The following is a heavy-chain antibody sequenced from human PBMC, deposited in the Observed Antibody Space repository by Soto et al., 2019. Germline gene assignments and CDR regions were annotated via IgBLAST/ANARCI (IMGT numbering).Heavy chain of an antibody. Sequence: SETLSLTCTVSGGSISGYYWSWIRQPPGKGLEWLGYIYYSGTTDYNPSLKSRVTISVDTSKNQFSLKVSSVTAADTAVYYCARAMTTVTTIAYWGQGTLVTVSS. J-gene: IGHJ4*02. CDR3: ARAMTTVTTIAY. CDR1: GGSISGYY. V-gene: IGHV4-59*01. CDR2: IYYSGTT. D-gene: IGHD4-17*01.